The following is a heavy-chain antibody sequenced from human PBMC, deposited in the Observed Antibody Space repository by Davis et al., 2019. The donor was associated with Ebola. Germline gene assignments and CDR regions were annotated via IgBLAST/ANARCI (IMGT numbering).Heavy chain of an antibody. J-gene: IGHJ4*02. V-gene: IGHV6-1*01. D-gene: IGHD3-22*01. Sequence: PSETLSLTCAISGDSVSSNSAAWNWIRQSPSRGLEWLGRTYYRSKWYNDYAVSVKSRITINPDTSKNQFSLQLNSVTPEDTAVYYCARDGRRYDSSGYYPDYWGQGTLVTVSS. CDR2: TYYRSKWYN. CDR3: ARDGRRYDSSGYYPDY. CDR1: GDSVSSNSAA.